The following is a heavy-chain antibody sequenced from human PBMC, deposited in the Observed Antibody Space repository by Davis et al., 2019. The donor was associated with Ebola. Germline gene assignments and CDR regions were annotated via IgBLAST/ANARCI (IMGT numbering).Heavy chain of an antibody. CDR2: ISSSSSYI. V-gene: IGHV3-21*01. D-gene: IGHD6-6*01. CDR1: RFTFSSYS. J-gene: IGHJ6*02. CDR3: ARSSIAARPGYYYGMDV. Sequence: GESLKISCAASRFTFSSYSMNWVRQAPGKGLEWVSSISSSSSYIYYADSVKGRFTISRDNAKNSLYLQMNSLRAEDTAVYYCARSSIAARPGYYYGMDVWGQGTTVTVSS.